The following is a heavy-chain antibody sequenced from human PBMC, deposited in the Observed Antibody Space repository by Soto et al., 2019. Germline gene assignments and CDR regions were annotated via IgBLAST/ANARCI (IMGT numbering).Heavy chain of an antibody. CDR2: ISGSNGDT. CDR1: GYTFINYG. CDR3: GRGGLAVSGTYDY. Sequence: VQLVQSGAEVKESGASVKVSCKASGYTFINYGVAWVRRAPGQGPEWMGWISGSNGDTKYAQNLQNRVSLTTDTSTNTAYMELRSLRPHDTAIYFCGRGGLAVSGTYDYWGQGTLVTVSS. V-gene: IGHV1-18*01. D-gene: IGHD6-19*01. J-gene: IGHJ4*02.